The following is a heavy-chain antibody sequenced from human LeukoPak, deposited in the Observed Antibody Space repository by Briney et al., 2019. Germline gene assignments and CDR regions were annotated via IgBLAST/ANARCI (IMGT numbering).Heavy chain of an antibody. Sequence: PGGSLRLSCAASGFTLSTYWMHWVRQGPGKGLVWVSCINSDGSRTTYADSVKGRFTISRDNAKNTLYLQMNSLRAEDTAVYYCARSNREFASGTGDFWGQGTLVTVSS. J-gene: IGHJ4*02. V-gene: IGHV3-74*01. CDR3: ARSNREFASGTGDF. CDR2: INSDGSRT. CDR1: GFTLSTYW. D-gene: IGHD3-10*01.